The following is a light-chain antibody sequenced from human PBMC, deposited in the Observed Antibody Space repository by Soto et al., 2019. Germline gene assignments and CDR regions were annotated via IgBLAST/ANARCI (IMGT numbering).Light chain of an antibody. J-gene: IGKJ5*01. CDR1: QSISSW. CDR2: DAS. Sequence: IERKESSSTLSAYDEDRVTITCRASQSISSWLAWYQQKPGKAPKLLIYDASSLESGVPSRFSGSGSGTEFTLTISSLQPDDFATYYCQQYKSYSIPFGQGTRLEIK. V-gene: IGKV1-5*01. CDR3: QQYKSYSIP.